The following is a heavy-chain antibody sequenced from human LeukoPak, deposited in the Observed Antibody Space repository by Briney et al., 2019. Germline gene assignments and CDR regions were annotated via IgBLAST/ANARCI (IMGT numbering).Heavy chain of an antibody. CDR2: ISSSSTYI. CDR1: GFTFSNYG. V-gene: IGHV3-21*01. D-gene: IGHD6-19*01. CDR3: AKSSGWNYYYYYMDV. Sequence: PGGSLRLSCAASGFTFSNYGMNRVRQAPGKGLEWVSSISSSSTYIYYADSVKGRFTISGDNAKNSLYLQMNSLRAEDTAVYYCAKSSGWNYYYYYMDVWGKGTTVIASS. J-gene: IGHJ6*03.